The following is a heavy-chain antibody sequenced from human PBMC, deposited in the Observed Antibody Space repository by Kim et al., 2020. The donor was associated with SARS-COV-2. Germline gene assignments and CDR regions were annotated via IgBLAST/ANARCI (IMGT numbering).Heavy chain of an antibody. Sequence: APKFQGRVTITADESASTAYMELSSLRSEDTAVYCCARGYSKLFYYGMDVWGQGTTVTVSS. CDR3: ARGYSKLFYYGMDV. D-gene: IGHD4-4*01. J-gene: IGHJ6*02. V-gene: IGHV1-69*01.